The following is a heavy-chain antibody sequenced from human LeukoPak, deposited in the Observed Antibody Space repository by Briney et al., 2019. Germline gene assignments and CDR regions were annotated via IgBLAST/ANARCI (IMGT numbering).Heavy chain of an antibody. Sequence: GGSLRLSCAASGFTFDDYAMHWVRQAPGKGLEWVSGISWNSGSIGYADSVKGRFTISRDNAKNSLYLQMNSLRAEDTALYYCAKEGYPPYGMDVWGQGTTVTVSS. CDR2: ISWNSGSI. V-gene: IGHV3-9*01. CDR1: GFTFDDYA. D-gene: IGHD5-12*01. CDR3: AKEGYPPYGMDV. J-gene: IGHJ6*02.